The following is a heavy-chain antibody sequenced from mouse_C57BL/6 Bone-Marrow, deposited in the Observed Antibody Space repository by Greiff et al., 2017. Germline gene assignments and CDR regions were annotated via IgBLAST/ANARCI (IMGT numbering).Heavy chain of an antibody. V-gene: IGHV1-69*01. CDR2: IDPSDSYT. CDR3: ARDGSSLDWFAY. D-gene: IGHD1-1*01. J-gene: IGHJ3*01. Sequence: QVQLQQPGAELVMPGASVKLSCKASGYTFTSYWMHWVKQRPGQGLEWIGEIDPSDSYTNYNQKFKGKSTLTVDKSSSTAYMQLSSLTSEDSAVYYCARDGSSLDWFAYWGQGTLVPVSA. CDR1: GYTFTSYW.